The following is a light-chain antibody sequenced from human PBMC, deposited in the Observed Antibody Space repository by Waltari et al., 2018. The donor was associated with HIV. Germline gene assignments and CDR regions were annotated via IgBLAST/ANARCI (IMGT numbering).Light chain of an antibody. V-gene: IGLV3-1*01. Sequence: SYELTQPPSVSVSSGQTASITCSGDKLGDKYASWYQQKPGQSPVLVSYQHTKRPSGIPERFSGSISGNTATLTISGTQAVDEADYYCQAWDTTTVVFGGGTKLTVL. CDR1: KLGDKY. CDR3: QAWDTTTVV. J-gene: IGLJ2*01. CDR2: QHT.